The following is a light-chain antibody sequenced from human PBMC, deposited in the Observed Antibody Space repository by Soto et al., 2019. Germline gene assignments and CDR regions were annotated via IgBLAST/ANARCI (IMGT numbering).Light chain of an antibody. CDR2: AAS. Sequence: DIQMTQSPPSLSASVGDTITITCRASQSISTYLDWYQVTPGKAPKVLTYAASTLQDGVPSRFSGSGSGTDFTLTINSLQPEDFATYYCQQNYNLPPWTFGQGTKVDIK. CDR1: QSISTY. CDR3: QQNYNLPPWT. J-gene: IGKJ1*01. V-gene: IGKV1-39*01.